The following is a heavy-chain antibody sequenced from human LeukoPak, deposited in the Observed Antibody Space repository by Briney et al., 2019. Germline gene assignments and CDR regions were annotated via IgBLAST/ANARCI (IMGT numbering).Heavy chain of an antibody. CDR3: AKYYYGSRSSYYFDY. CDR1: GYSFTSYW. Sequence: GESLKISCKSSGYSFTSYWIGWVRQMPGKGLEWMGIIYPGDSDTRYSPSFQGQVTISADKSISTAYLQWSSLKASDTAMYYCAKYYYGSRSSYYFDYWGQGTLVTVSS. D-gene: IGHD3-10*01. V-gene: IGHV5-51*01. J-gene: IGHJ4*02. CDR2: IYPGDSDT.